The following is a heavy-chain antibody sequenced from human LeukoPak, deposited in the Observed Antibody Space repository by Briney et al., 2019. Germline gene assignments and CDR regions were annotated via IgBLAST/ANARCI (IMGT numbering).Heavy chain of an antibody. CDR3: TTGTWIQLGLADY. V-gene: IGHV3-15*01. CDR1: VFTFTNAC. Sequence: PGVSVRLSCKGSVFTFTNACMSWVRLAPGKGLEWVGHITSQTDGGTTDYAAPVKGRFTISRDDSKNTLYLQLNSLKTEDTAVYYCTTGTWIQLGLADYWGQGTLVTLSS. D-gene: IGHD5-18*01. J-gene: IGHJ4*02. CDR2: ITSQTDGGTT.